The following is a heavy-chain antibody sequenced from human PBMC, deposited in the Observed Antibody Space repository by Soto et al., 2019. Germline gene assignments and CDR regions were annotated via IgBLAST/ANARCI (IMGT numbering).Heavy chain of an antibody. Sequence: GGPLRLSCAASGFTFSSYSMNWVRQAPGKGLEWVSSISSSSSYIYYADSVKGRFTISRDNAKNSLYLQMNSLRAEDTAVYYCARVSCGGDCYSFYYGMDVWGQGTTVTVSS. V-gene: IGHV3-21*01. CDR2: ISSSSSYI. J-gene: IGHJ6*02. CDR3: ARVSCGGDCYSFYYGMDV. CDR1: GFTFSSYS. D-gene: IGHD2-21*02.